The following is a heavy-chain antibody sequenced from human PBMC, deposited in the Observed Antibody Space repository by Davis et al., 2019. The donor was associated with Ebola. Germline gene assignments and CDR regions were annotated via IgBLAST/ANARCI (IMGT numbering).Heavy chain of an antibody. V-gene: IGHV4-59*03. D-gene: IGHD3-10*01. CDR1: GVSISRHH. Sequence: PSETLSLTCTVSGVSISRHHWSWIRQPPGKRLEWFGSIYYTGSAYYNSSLASRATISVDTSKIQFSLKLTSVTAADTAMYYCSEGGSSVWGQGTLVTVSS. CDR3: SEGGSSV. J-gene: IGHJ4*02. CDR2: IYYTGSA.